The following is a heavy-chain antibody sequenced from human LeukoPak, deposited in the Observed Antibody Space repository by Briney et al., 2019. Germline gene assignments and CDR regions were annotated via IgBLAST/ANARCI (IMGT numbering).Heavy chain of an antibody. Sequence: GESLKIPCKGSGYRFPTYWIGWVRQMPGKGLEWMGFIYPTDSDTIYSPSFQGHVTISADRSLNTAYLQWSSLKASDTAMYYCARQGFSGNYQGDAFDIWGQGTMVTVYS. CDR1: GYRFPTYW. D-gene: IGHD1-26*01. CDR3: ARQGFSGNYQGDAFDI. V-gene: IGHV5-51*01. J-gene: IGHJ3*02. CDR2: IYPTDSDT.